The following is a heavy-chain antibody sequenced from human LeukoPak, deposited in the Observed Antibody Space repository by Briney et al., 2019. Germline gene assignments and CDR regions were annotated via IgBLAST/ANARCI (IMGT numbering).Heavy chain of an antibody. CDR3: AGDLGGGFIAAAGTGY. D-gene: IGHD6-13*01. CDR1: GYTFTSYG. CDR2: ISAYNGNT. Sequence: GASVKVSCKASGYTFTSYGISWVRQAPGQGLEWMGWISAYNGNTNYAQKLQGRVTMTTDTSTSTAYMELRSLRSDDTAVYYCAGDLGGGFIAAAGTGYWGQGTLVTVSS. J-gene: IGHJ4*02. V-gene: IGHV1-18*01.